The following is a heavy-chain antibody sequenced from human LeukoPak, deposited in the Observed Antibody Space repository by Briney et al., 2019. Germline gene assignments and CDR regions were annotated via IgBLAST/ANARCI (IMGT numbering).Heavy chain of an antibody. CDR1: GYSISSGYY. Sequence: PSETLSLTCTVSGYSISSGYYWGWIRQPPGKGLEWIGSIYHSRSTYYNPSLKSRVTISVDTSKNQFSLKLSSVTAADTAVYYCAREPGYSGYDRWFDPWGQGTLVTVSS. J-gene: IGHJ5*02. V-gene: IGHV4-38-2*02. CDR3: AREPGYSGYDRWFDP. CDR2: IYHSRST. D-gene: IGHD5-12*01.